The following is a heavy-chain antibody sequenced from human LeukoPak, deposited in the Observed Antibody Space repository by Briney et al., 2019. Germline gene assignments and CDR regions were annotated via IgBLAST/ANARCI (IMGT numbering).Heavy chain of an antibody. CDR1: GFTFDDYA. V-gene: IGHV3-9*01. D-gene: IGHD4-23*01. CDR2: ISWNSGSI. Sequence: GRSLRLSCAASGFTFDDYAMHWVRQAPGKGLEWVSGISWNSGSIGYADSVKGRFTISRDNAKNSLYLQMNSPRAEDTALYYCAKDINSAARYYFDYWGQGTLVTVSS. CDR3: AKDINSAARYYFDY. J-gene: IGHJ4*02.